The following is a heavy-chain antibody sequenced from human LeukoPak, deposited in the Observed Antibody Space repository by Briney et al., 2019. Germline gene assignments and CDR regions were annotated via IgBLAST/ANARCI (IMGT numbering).Heavy chain of an antibody. CDR1: GVTFSDYY. Sequence: GGSLRLSCAASGVTFSDYYMNWIRQGPGKGLEWVSYISSSSSTIYYADSVKGRFTISRGNARNSLFLQMNSLRAEDTAVYYCARPTTVTTISADAFDIWGQGTMVTVSS. D-gene: IGHD4-17*01. CDR2: ISSSSSTI. V-gene: IGHV3-11*04. J-gene: IGHJ3*02. CDR3: ARPTTVTTISADAFDI.